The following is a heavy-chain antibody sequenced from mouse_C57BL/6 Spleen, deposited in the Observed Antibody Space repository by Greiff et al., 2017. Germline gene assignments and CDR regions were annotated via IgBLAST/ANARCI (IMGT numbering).Heavy chain of an antibody. Sequence: EVHLVESGGDLVKPGGSLKLSCAASGFTFSSYGMSWVRQTPDKRLEWVATISSGGSYTYYPDSVKGRFTISRDNAKNTLYLKMSSQKSGDTAMYDCARQKMGEACFANWAKGLWSLSLQ. CDR3: ARQKMGEACFAN. V-gene: IGHV5-6*01. CDR1: GFTFSSYG. CDR2: ISSGGSYT. J-gene: IGHJ3*01.